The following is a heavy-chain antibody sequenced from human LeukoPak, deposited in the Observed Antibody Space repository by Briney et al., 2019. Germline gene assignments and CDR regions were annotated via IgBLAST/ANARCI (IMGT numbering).Heavy chain of an antibody. Sequence: PSETLSLTCAVYGGSFSGYYWSWIRQPPGKGLEWIGEINHSGSTNYNPSLKSRVTISVDTSKNQFSLKLSSVTAADTAVCYCARRTHSSSWYKGFSWFDPWGQGTLVTVSS. CDR3: ARRTHSSSWYKGFSWFDP. CDR1: GGSFSGYY. D-gene: IGHD6-13*01. J-gene: IGHJ5*02. CDR2: INHSGST. V-gene: IGHV4-34*01.